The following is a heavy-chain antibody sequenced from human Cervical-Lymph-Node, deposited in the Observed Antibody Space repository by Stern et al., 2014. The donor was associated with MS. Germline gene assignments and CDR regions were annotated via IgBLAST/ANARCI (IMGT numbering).Heavy chain of an antibody. CDR3: TRSGWETGMANNY. D-gene: IGHD5-24*01. Sequence: QLQLQESGPGLVKPSETLSLTCTVSSGSISSSSFYWGWIRQSPGRGLEWIGSFSDSGSPYFNPSLKNRVTIPGDTSRNPFSLRMTSLTAADTAVYYCTRSGWETGMANNYWGQGTLVTVSP. V-gene: IGHV4-39*02. J-gene: IGHJ4*02. CDR2: FSDSGSP. CDR1: SGSISSSSFY.